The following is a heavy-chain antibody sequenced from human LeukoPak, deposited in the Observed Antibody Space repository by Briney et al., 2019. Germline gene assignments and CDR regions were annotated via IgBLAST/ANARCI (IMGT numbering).Heavy chain of an antibody. CDR1: GGAFSGYY. CDR2: IYHSGNT. J-gene: IGHJ4*02. Sequence: SETLSLTCAVSGGAFSGYYWSWIRQPPGKGPEWIGEIYHSGNTNYNPSLKRRDTMLVDKSKNHFSLKLSSVNAADTAVYYCAREDPLVAARGLDYWGQGTKVTVSS. CDR3: AREDPLVAARGLDY. D-gene: IGHD2-15*01. V-gene: IGHV4-34*01.